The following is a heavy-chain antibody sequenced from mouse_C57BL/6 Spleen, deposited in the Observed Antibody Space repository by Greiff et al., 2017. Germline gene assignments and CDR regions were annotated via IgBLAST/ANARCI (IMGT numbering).Heavy chain of an antibody. CDR1: GYTFTSYW. V-gene: IGHV1-64*01. CDR3: ARSGDYDYDRDFAY. CDR2: IHPNSGST. Sequence: VQLQQSGAELVKPGASVKLSCEASGYTFTSYWMHWVKQRPGQGLEWIGMIHPNSGSTNYNEKFKSKAKLTVDKSSSTAYMQLSSLTSEDSAVYYCARSGDYDYDRDFAYWGQGTLVTVSA. J-gene: IGHJ3*01. D-gene: IGHD2-4*01.